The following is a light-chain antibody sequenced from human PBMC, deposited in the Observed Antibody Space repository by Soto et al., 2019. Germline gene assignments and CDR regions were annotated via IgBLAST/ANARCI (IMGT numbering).Light chain of an antibody. CDR2: EVS. Sequence: QSALTQPASVSGSPGQSITISCTGTSGDVGGYNYVSWYQHHPGKAPKLMIYEVSNRPSGVSNRFSGSKSGNTASLTISRLQAEDEAAYYCSSYTSSITRVFGTGTKVTVL. J-gene: IGLJ1*01. CDR3: SSYTSSITRV. V-gene: IGLV2-14*01. CDR1: SGDVGGYNY.